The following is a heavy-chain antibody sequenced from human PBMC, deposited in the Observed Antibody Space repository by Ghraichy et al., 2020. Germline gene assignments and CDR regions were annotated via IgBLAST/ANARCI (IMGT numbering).Heavy chain of an antibody. CDR1: GGSISSGDYY. CDR2: IYYSGST. V-gene: IGHV4-30-4*01. Sequence: SETLSLTCTVSGGSISSGDYYWSWIRQPPGKGLEWIGYIYYSGSTYYNPSLKSRVTISVDTSKNQFSLKLSSVTAADTAVYYCARTYYYDSSGYHDAFDIWGQGTMVTVSS. J-gene: IGHJ3*02. CDR3: ARTYYYDSSGYHDAFDI. D-gene: IGHD3-22*01.